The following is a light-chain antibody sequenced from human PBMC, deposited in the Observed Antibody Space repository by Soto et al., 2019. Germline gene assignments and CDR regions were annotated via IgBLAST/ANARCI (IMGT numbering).Light chain of an antibody. Sequence: TVMTQSPATLSVSPGETATLSCTASRSICDNLAWYQVKPGQAPRLLISATSTRATGIPDRFRGSGSGTYFTLTIISLQSEDSAVYYCQQYNFWPGLTFGGGTRVEIK. CDR1: RSICDN. V-gene: IGKV3-15*01. CDR3: QQYNFWPGLT. J-gene: IGKJ4*01. CDR2: ATS.